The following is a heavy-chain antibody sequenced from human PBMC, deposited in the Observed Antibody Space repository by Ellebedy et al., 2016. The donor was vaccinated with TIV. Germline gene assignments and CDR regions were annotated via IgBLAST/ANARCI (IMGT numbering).Heavy chain of an antibody. V-gene: IGHV3-11*01. CDR2: MSSSGRTI. Sequence: GESLKISCAASGFTFNDYYMSWVRQAPGRGLEWLSYMSSSGRTIYYADSVKGRFTISRDNAKNSLYLQMNSLRAEDTAVYYCARDGVVVTATNNHGMDVWGQGTTVTVSS. J-gene: IGHJ6*02. CDR3: ARDGVVVTATNNHGMDV. D-gene: IGHD2-21*02. CDR1: GFTFNDYY.